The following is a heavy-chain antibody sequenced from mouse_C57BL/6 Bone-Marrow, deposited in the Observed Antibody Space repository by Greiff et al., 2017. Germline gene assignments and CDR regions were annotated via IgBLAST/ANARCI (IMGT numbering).Heavy chain of an antibody. V-gene: IGHV3-6*01. Sequence: ESGPGLVKPSQSLSLTCSVTGYSITSGYYWNWIRQFPGNKLEWMGYISYDGSNNYNPSLKNRISITRDTSKNQFFLKFNSVTTEDTATYYCARLYYGSSPYYYAMDYWGQGTSVTVSS. CDR1: GYSITSGYY. CDR3: ARLYYGSSPYYYAMDY. CDR2: ISYDGSN. J-gene: IGHJ4*01. D-gene: IGHD1-1*01.